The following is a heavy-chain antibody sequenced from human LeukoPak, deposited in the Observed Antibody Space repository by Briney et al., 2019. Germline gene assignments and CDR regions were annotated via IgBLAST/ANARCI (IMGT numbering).Heavy chain of an antibody. CDR1: GGSIISSSYN. Sequence: SETLSLTCAVSGGSIISSSYNWGWIRQPPGKGLEWIGTIYHSGTTYYNPSLKSRVTISVDTSKNQFFLKLSSVTAADTAVYYCARDYPIAFSGWYYYSYGMDVWGQGTTVTVSS. D-gene: IGHD6-19*01. CDR2: IYHSGTT. V-gene: IGHV4-39*02. J-gene: IGHJ6*02. CDR3: ARDYPIAFSGWYYYSYGMDV.